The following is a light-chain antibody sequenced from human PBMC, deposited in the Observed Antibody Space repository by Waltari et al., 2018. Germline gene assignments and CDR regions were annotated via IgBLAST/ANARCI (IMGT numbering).Light chain of an antibody. CDR2: EDS. J-gene: IGLJ3*02. Sequence: SYELTQPPSVSVSPGQTARIICSGDVLPRKYAYWYQQKSGQAPVPVIYEDSKRPSGIPERFSGSRSGTVATLTISGAQVEDEGVYYCYSTDSSGNHRGVFGGGTTLTVL. V-gene: IGLV3-10*01. CDR3: YSTDSSGNHRGV. CDR1: VLPRKY.